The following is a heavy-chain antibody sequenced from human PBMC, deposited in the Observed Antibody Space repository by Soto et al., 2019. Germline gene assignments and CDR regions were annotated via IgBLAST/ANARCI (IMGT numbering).Heavy chain of an antibody. J-gene: IGHJ4*02. CDR3: ARHVNFWEAGLFDY. CDR1: GGSISSYY. V-gene: IGHV4-59*08. CDR2: IYYSGST. Sequence: QVQLQESGPGLVKPSETLSLTCTVSGGSISSYYWSWIRQPPGKGLEWIGYIYYSGSTNYNPSLKSRVTISVDTSKNQFSLKLSSVTAADTAVYYCARHVNFWEAGLFDYWGQGTLVTVSS. D-gene: IGHD3-10*01.